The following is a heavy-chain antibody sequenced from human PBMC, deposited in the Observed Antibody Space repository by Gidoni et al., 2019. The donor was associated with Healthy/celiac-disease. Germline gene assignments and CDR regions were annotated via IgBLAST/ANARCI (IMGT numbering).Heavy chain of an antibody. CDR1: GFTFSSYA. J-gene: IGHJ4*02. CDR3: AKFVRYGLYYFDY. V-gene: IGHV3-23*01. D-gene: IGHD5-18*01. CDR2: ISGSGGST. Sequence: EVQLLESGGGLVQPGGSLRLSCAASGFTFSSYAMGWVRQAPGKGLEWVAAISGSGGSTYYADSVKGRFTISRDNSKNTLYLQMNSLRAEDTAVYYCAKFVRYGLYYFDYWGQGTLVTVSS.